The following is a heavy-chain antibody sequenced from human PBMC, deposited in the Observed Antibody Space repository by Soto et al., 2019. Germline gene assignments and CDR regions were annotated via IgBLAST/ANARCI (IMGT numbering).Heavy chain of an antibody. V-gene: IGHV4-31*03. CDR1: GGSISSGGYY. CDR3: ARVPKGATTFGPFDY. D-gene: IGHD1-26*01. Sequence: PSETLSLTCTVSGGSISSGGYYWSWIRQHPGKGLEWIGYIYYSGSTYYNPSLKSRVTISVDTSKNQFSLKLSSVTAADTAVYYCARVPKGATTFGPFDYSGQGTLVTVSS. J-gene: IGHJ4*02. CDR2: IYYSGST.